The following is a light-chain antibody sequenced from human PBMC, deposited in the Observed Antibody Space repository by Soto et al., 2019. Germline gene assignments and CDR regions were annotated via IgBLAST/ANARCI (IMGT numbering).Light chain of an antibody. J-gene: IGKJ4*01. CDR1: QSVDRY. CDR3: QQYNNWPKLT. Sequence: EVVLTQSPATLSLSPGERATLSCRASQSVDRYLAWYHQKPGQAPRLLIYDASNRATGIPARFSGSGSGTEFTLTISSLQSEDFAVYYCQQYNNWPKLTFGGGTKVDIK. V-gene: IGKV3D-15*01. CDR2: DAS.